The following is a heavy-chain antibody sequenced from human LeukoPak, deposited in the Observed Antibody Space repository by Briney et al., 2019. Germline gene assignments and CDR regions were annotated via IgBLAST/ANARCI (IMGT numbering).Heavy chain of an antibody. Sequence: GGSLRLSCGASGFTFSVAWMSWVRQAPGKGLQWVGRIKSRTDGATTDYAAPVKGRFTIPRDDSKNMLYLQMSSLKTEDTAVYYRTTIKTAMATEFDYWGQGTLVTVSS. J-gene: IGHJ4*02. CDR2: IKSRTDGATT. CDR1: GFTFSVAW. V-gene: IGHV3-15*01. CDR3: TTIKTAMATEFDY. D-gene: IGHD5-18*01.